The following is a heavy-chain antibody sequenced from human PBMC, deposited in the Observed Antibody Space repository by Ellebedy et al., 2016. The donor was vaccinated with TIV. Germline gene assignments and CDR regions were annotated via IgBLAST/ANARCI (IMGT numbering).Heavy chain of an antibody. Sequence: ASVKVSCXTSGYDFTSYGITWVRQAPGQGLEWMGWISTYSGVTNYAYSLQGRVTMTTDTSTSTAYMELTSLRSDDTAVYYCARSPISVAGRNDHWGQGSLVTVSS. CDR3: ARSPISVAGRNDH. V-gene: IGHV1-18*01. CDR1: GYDFTSYG. CDR2: ISTYSGVT. J-gene: IGHJ4*02. D-gene: IGHD6-19*01.